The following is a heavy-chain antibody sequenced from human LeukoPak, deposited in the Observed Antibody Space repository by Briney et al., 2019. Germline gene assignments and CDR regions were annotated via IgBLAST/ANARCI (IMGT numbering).Heavy chain of an antibody. CDR1: GFTFSSYS. CDR2: ISSSSSTI. CDR3: AGDTGSTSSHGSDY. Sequence: GGSLRLSCAASGFTFSSYSMNWVRQAPGKGLEWVSYISSSSSTIYYADSVKGRFTISRDNAKNSLYLQMNSLRAEDTAVYYCAGDTGSTSSHGSDYWGQGTLVTVSS. D-gene: IGHD2-2*01. J-gene: IGHJ4*02. V-gene: IGHV3-48*01.